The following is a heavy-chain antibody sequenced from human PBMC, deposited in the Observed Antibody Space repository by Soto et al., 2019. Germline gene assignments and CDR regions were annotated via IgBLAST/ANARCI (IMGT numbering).Heavy chain of an antibody. CDR1: GYTFTGYY. D-gene: IGHD2-15*01. CDR3: ARDDCSGGSCYPPPGAFDI. Sequence: GASVKVSCKASGYTFTGYYMHWVRQAPGQRLEWMGWINAVNGHTKYSQKFQGRVTIAGDTSASTAYMELSSLTSEDTAVYYCARDDCSGGSCYPPPGAFDIWGQGTMVTLSS. J-gene: IGHJ3*02. V-gene: IGHV1-3*01. CDR2: INAVNGHT.